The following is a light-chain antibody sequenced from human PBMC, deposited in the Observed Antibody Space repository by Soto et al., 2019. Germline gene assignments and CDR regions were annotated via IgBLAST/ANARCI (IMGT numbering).Light chain of an antibody. V-gene: IGLV2-11*01. CDR1: SSDIGGYNY. CDR3: CSYAGNYYV. J-gene: IGLJ1*01. CDR2: DVS. Sequence: QSALTQPRSVSGSPGQSVTISCTGTSSDIGGYNYVSWYQQHPDKAPKLMIYDVSKRPSGVPDRFSGSKSVNTASLTTSGLQAEDEAYYYSCSYAGNYYVFGTGTKLTVL.